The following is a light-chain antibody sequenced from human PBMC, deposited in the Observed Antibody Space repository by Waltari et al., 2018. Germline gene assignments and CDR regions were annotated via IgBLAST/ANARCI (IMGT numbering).Light chain of an antibody. J-gene: IGLJ3*02. CDR3: AAWDDSLNGLV. CDR2: SNN. V-gene: IGLV1-44*01. Sequence: QSVLTQPPSASGTPGQRVTIPGSGSSPNIGSNTVNWYQQLPGTAPKLLIYSNNQRPSGVPDRFSGSKSGTSASLAISGLQSEDEADYYCAAWDDSLNGLVFGGGTKLTVL. CDR1: SPNIGSNT.